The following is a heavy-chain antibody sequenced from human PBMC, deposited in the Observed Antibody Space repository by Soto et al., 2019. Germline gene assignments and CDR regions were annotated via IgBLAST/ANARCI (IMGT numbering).Heavy chain of an antibody. Sequence: GASVKAPWKASGYTFTKYYMHCVRQDPGPGLEWMGIINPSGGSTSYAEKFQSRVTMTRDTSTSTLYMVLRSLRSEDTAVYYCATGPKRSSLYARVFDIWRQGTMVTVSS. J-gene: IGHJ3*02. D-gene: IGHD6-13*01. CDR2: INPSGGST. V-gene: IGHV1-46*03. CDR3: ATGPKRSSLYARVFDI. CDR1: GYTFTKYY.